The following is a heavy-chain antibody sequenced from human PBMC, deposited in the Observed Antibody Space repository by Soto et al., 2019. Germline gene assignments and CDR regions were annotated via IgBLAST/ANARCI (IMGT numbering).Heavy chain of an antibody. J-gene: IGHJ4*02. V-gene: IGHV4-39*07. CDR2: IYYSGST. Sequence: SETLALTCTVSGGSISSSSYYWCWIRQPPGKGLEWIGSIYYSGSTYYNPSLKSRVTISVDKSKNQFSLKLSSVTAADTAVYYCARVGVAGTIFAYSGQGSLDIVSS. D-gene: IGHD6-19*01. CDR3: ARVGVAGTIFAY. CDR1: GGSISSSSYY.